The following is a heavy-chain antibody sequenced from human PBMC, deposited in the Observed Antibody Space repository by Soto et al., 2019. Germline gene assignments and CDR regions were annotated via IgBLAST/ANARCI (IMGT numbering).Heavy chain of an antibody. Sequence: GGSLRLSCTASGFTFGDYAMSWFRQAPGKGLEWVGFIRSKAYGGTTEYAASVKGRFTISRDDSKSIAYLQMNSLKTEDTAVYYCTRVGEYYYGSGSYYYFDYWGQGTLVTVSS. CDR1: GFTFGDYA. V-gene: IGHV3-49*03. CDR3: TRVGEYYYGSGSYYYFDY. J-gene: IGHJ4*02. CDR2: IRSKAYGGTT. D-gene: IGHD3-10*01.